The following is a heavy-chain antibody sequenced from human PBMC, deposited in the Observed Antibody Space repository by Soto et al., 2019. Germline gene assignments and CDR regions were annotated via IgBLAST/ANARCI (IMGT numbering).Heavy chain of an antibody. CDR2: ISCCGGSA. V-gene: IGHV3-23*01. CDR3: AKVDGKKWLIPHLDN. J-gene: IGHJ4*02. D-gene: IGHD6-19*01. Sequence: EVQLLESGGGVVQPGGSLRLSCVASGFNFKKFAMAWVRQAAGEGLEWVSGISCCGGSASYADSVKGRFSIARDDSKNTVSLQLNSLRVADTAQYYCAKVDGKKWLIPHLDNWGQGTLVTVS. CDR1: GFNFKKFA.